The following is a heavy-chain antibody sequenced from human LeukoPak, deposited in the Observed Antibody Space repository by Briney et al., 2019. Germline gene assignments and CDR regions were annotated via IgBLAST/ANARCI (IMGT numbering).Heavy chain of an antibody. Sequence: PGGSLRLSCAASGFTFSSYSMNWVRQAPGKGLEWVSSISSSSSYIYYSDSVKGRFTISRDNAKNSLYLQMNSLRAEDTAVYYCARLNYYGSGSYYWYFVYWGQGTLVTVSS. V-gene: IGHV3-21*01. CDR3: ARLNYYGSGSYYWYFVY. CDR2: ISSSSSYI. CDR1: GFTFSSYS. D-gene: IGHD3-10*01. J-gene: IGHJ4*02.